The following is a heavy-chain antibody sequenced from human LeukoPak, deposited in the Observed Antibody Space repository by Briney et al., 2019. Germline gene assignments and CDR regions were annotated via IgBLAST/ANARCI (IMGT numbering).Heavy chain of an antibody. D-gene: IGHD1-26*01. V-gene: IGHV3-21*01. Sequence: GGSLRLSCAASGFTFSSYSMNWVRQAPGKGLEWVSSISSSSSYIYYADSVKGRFTISRDNAKNSRYLQMNSLRAEDTAVYYCARDMGSYYAFDYWGQGTLVTVSS. CDR2: ISSSSSYI. CDR1: GFTFSSYS. CDR3: ARDMGSYYAFDY. J-gene: IGHJ4*02.